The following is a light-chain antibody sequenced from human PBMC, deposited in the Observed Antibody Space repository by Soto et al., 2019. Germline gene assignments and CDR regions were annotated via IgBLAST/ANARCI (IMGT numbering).Light chain of an antibody. CDR3: QQYGSSPLT. J-gene: IGKJ4*01. CDR2: DAS. Sequence: EIVLTQSPGTLSLSPGERATLSCRASQSLSNNYLAWYQQKPGQAPRLLIYDASSRATGIPDRYSGSGSGTDFTLSMSRLEPEDYAVYYCQQYGSSPLTFGGGTQVEIK. V-gene: IGKV3-20*01. CDR1: QSLSNNY.